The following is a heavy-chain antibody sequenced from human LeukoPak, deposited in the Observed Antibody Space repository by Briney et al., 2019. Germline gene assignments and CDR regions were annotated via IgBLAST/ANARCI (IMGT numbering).Heavy chain of an antibody. CDR1: GFTFSNYA. D-gene: IGHD3-9*01. CDR3: ARGKTSDDIIEDAFDI. V-gene: IGHV3-23*03. Sequence: GGSLRLSCVASGFTFSNYAMTWVRQAPGKGLEWVSVLYSGGGAYYADSVKDRFTISRDYSQNTLLLQMNSLRAEDTALYYCARGKTSDDIIEDAFDIWGQGTMVAVSS. CDR2: LYSGGGA. J-gene: IGHJ3*02.